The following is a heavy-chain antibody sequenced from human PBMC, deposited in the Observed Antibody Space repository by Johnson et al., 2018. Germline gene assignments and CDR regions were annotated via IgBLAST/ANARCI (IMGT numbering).Heavy chain of an antibody. J-gene: IGHJ3*02. D-gene: IGHD6-6*01. CDR3: ANLDGSSSSI. CDR1: GGDFNNYA. Sequence: QVQLVQSGAEVKKPGSSVKVSCKASGGDFNNYAINWVRQAPGQGLEWMGWSNAGNGNTKYSHKFQGRVILTRHTSASTAYMGLSSLRSEDTAVYYCANLDGSSSSICGQGTLVTGSS. CDR2: SNAGNGNT. V-gene: IGHV1-3*01.